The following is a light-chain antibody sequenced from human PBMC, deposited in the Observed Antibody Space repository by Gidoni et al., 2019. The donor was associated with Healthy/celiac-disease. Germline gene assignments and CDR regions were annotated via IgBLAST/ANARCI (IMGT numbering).Light chain of an antibody. CDR1: QSHLDSDDSNTY. Sequence: IVMTQTPRCMPVTPGEPAPISCRSSQSHLDSDDSNTYLEWDLQKPGQSPQLLIDTLTYRTSVVPDWFSGSASGADSTLKISRVEAEYAGVYCCMQRREFLFTFGPGTKVDIK. V-gene: IGKV2-40*01. CDR2: TLT. CDR3: MQRREFLFT. J-gene: IGKJ3*01.